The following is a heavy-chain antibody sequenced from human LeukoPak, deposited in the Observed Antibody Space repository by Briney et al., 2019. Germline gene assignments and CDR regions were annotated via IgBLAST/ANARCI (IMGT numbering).Heavy chain of an antibody. J-gene: IGHJ4*02. V-gene: IGHV3-53*01. CDR1: GFTVSSNY. CDR3: ARTIPYGSGRQHPGKYYFDY. Sequence: GGSLRLSCAASGFTVSSNYMSWVRQAPGKGLEWGSVIYSGVNTYYADSVKGRFTISRDNSKNTVYFQLDSLRAEDTAVYYCARTIPYGSGRQHPGKYYFDYWGQGTLVTVSS. D-gene: IGHD3-10*01. CDR2: IYSGVNT.